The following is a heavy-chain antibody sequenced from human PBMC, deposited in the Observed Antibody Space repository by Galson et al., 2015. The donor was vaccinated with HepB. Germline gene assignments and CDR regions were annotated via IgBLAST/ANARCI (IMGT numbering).Heavy chain of an antibody. D-gene: IGHD2-2*01. CDR1: GYTFTDYY. CDR3: ARRRGHCSSTSCLAIQH. CDR2: INPNSGGT. J-gene: IGHJ1*01. Sequence: SAKVSCKASGYTFTDYYMHWVRQAPGQGLECMGWINPNSGGTNYAQKLQGRVTMTRDTSISTAYMDLSRLRSDDTAVYYCARRRGHCSSTSCLAIQHRGQGTLFTVSS. V-gene: IGHV1-2*02.